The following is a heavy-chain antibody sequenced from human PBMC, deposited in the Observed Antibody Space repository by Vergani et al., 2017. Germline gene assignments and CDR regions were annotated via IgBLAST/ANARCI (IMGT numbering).Heavy chain of an antibody. CDR3: AIDSDYASYYYYYDMDV. D-gene: IGHD4-17*01. Sequence: QVQLQESGPGLVKPSQTLSLTCTVSGGSISSGSYYWSWIRQPAGKGLEWIGRIYTSGSTNYNPSLKSRVTISRDTSKNQFSLKLSSVTAADTAVYYCAIDSDYASYYYYYDMDVWGQGTTVTVSS. V-gene: IGHV4-61*02. J-gene: IGHJ6*02. CDR1: GGSISSGSYY. CDR2: IYTSGST.